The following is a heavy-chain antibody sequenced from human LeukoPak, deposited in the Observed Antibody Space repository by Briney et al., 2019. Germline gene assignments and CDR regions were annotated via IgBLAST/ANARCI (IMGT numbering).Heavy chain of an antibody. D-gene: IGHD1-1*01. J-gene: IGHJ6*02. CDR1: GGSISSSSYY. CDR3: ARCCAVL. CDR2: IYHSGST. Sequence: SETLSLTCTVSGGSISSSSYYWGWIRQPPGKGLEWIGSIYHSGSTYYNPSLKSRVTISVDTSKNQFSLKLSSVTAADTAVYYCARCCAVLWGQGTTVTVSS. V-gene: IGHV4-39*07.